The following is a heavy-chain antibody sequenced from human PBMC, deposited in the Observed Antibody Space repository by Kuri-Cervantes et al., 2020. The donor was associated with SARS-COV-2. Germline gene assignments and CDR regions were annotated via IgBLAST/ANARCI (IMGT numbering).Heavy chain of an antibody. Sequence: GESLKISCAASGFTFSSYGMHWVRQAPGKGLEWVAVISYDGGNKYYADSVKGRFTISRDNAKNSVYLQMNSLRVDDTALYYCARAVGASDSFWGQGTLVTVSS. CDR2: ISYDGGNK. J-gene: IGHJ4*02. CDR3: ARAVGASDSF. D-gene: IGHD3-22*01. CDR1: GFTFSSYG. V-gene: IGHV3-30*03.